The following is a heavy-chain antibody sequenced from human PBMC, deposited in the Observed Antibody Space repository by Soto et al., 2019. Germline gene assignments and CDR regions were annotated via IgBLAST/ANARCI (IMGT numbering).Heavy chain of an antibody. J-gene: IGHJ4*02. CDR3: AKDSISDWETFNFDS. CDR1: GFSFSNYA. CDR2: ISGGGGGT. V-gene: IGHV3-23*01. Sequence: GGSLRLSWAASGFSFSNYAMNWVRQATGKGLEWVSGISGGGGGTYYADSVKGRFIISRDNSKNTVYLQMNSLRAEDTAFYYCAKDSISDWETFNFDSSGQAALVTVSS. D-gene: IGHD1-26*01.